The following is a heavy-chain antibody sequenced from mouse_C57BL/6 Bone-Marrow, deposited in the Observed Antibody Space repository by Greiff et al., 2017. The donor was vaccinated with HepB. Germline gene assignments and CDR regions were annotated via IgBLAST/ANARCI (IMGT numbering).Heavy chain of an antibody. V-gene: IGHV1-64*01. J-gene: IGHJ4*01. CDR1: GYTFTSYW. CDR2: IHPNSGST. D-gene: IGHD1-1*01. CDR3: ARCGYNGYDYAMDY. Sequence: VQLQQPGAELVKPGASVKLSCKASGYTFTSYWMHWVKQRPGQGLEWIGMIHPNSGSTNYNEKFKSKATLTVDKSSSTAYMQLSSLTSEDSAVYYCARCGYNGYDYAMDYWGQGTSVTVSS.